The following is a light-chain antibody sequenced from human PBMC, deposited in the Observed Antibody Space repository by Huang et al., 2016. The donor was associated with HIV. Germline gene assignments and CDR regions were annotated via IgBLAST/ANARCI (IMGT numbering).Light chain of an antibody. Sequence: IVMTQTPATLPVSPGGRATLSCRASQSVSTNLAWYQQKPGQTPRLIIYGSTTRATGVPARVSGSGSGTDFTLTINSLHSEDFGIYYCQQYNNWHLTFGGGTKV. CDR2: GST. J-gene: IGKJ4*01. CDR3: QQYNNWHLT. CDR1: QSVSTN. V-gene: IGKV3-15*01.